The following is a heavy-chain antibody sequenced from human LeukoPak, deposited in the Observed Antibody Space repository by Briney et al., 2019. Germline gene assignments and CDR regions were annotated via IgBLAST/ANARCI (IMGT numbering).Heavy chain of an antibody. CDR2: ISSSSSYI. V-gene: IGHV3-21*01. CDR1: GFTFSSYS. Sequence: GGSLRLSCAASGFTFSSYSMNWVRQAPGKGLEWVSSISSSSSYIYYADSVKGRFTISRDNAKNSLYLQMNSLRAEDTAVYYCARDHSYDSSGYSTPGFDYWGQGTLVTVSS. CDR3: ARDHSYDSSGYSTPGFDY. D-gene: IGHD3-22*01. J-gene: IGHJ4*02.